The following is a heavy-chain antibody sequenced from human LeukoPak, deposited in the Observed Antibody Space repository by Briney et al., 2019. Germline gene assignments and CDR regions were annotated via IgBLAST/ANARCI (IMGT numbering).Heavy chain of an antibody. Sequence: GGSLRLSCAASGFTFSSYWMHWVRQAPGKGLVWVSRTNSDGSSTSYADSVKGRFTISRDNAKNTLYLQMNSLRAEDTAVYYCARDRHQYVDWFDPWGQGTLVTVSS. CDR3: ARDRHQYVDWFDP. V-gene: IGHV3-74*01. CDR2: TNSDGSST. CDR1: GFTFSSYW. J-gene: IGHJ5*02. D-gene: IGHD2-8*01.